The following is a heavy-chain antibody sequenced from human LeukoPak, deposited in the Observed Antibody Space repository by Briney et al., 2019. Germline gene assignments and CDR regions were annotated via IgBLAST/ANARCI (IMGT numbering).Heavy chain of an antibody. V-gene: IGHV4-30-2*01. D-gene: IGHD5-12*01. Sequence: SQTLSLTCAVSGGSISSGGYSWSWIRQPPGKGLEWIGYIYHSGSTYYNPSLKSRVTISVGRSKNQFSLKLSSVTAADTAVYYCARARSGYVIEFFDYWGQGTLVTVSS. CDR2: IYHSGST. J-gene: IGHJ4*02. CDR3: ARARSGYVIEFFDY. CDR1: GGSISSGGYS.